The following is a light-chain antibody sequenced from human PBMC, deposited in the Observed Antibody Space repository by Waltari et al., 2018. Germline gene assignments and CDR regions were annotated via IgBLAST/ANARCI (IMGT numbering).Light chain of an antibody. J-gene: IGKJ1*01. Sequence: EIVLTQSPGTLSLSPGERATLSCRASQSVSSSYLAWYQQKPGQAPRPLSYGASSRATGIPDRCSGSGSGTDFNLTISRLEPEDFAVYYCQQYGSSPETFGQGTKVEIK. V-gene: IGKV3-20*01. CDR3: QQYGSSPET. CDR2: GAS. CDR1: QSVSSSY.